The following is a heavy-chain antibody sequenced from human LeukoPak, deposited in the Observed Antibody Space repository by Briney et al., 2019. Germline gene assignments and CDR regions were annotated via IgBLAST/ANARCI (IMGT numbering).Heavy chain of an antibody. D-gene: IGHD3-10*01. J-gene: IGHJ3*02. Sequence: PGGSLRLSCAASGFTFSTYWMSWVRQAPGKGLEWVANIKQDGSGKYYMDSVKGRFTISRDNAKSSLYLQMNSLRAEDTAVYYCARDSGIIAFDIWGQGTMVTVSS. V-gene: IGHV3-7*01. CDR2: IKQDGSGK. CDR3: ARDSGIIAFDI. CDR1: GFTFSTYW.